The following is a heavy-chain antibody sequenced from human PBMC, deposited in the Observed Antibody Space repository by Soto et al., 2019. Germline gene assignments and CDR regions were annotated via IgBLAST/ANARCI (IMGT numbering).Heavy chain of an antibody. Sequence: QVQLVESGGGVVQPGRSLRLSCAASGFTFSSYAMHWVRQAPGKGLEWVAVISYDGSNKYYADSVKGRFTISRDNSKNTLYLQMNSLRAEDTAVHYCARDRSSSPEGYFDYWGQGTLVTVSS. V-gene: IGHV3-30-3*01. CDR3: ARDRSSSPEGYFDY. J-gene: IGHJ4*02. D-gene: IGHD6-13*01. CDR2: ISYDGSNK. CDR1: GFTFSSYA.